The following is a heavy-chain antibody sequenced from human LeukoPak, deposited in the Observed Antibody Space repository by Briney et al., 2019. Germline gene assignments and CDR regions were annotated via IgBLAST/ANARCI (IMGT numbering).Heavy chain of an antibody. J-gene: IGHJ5*02. D-gene: IGHD1-26*01. CDR1: GGSISSSGYY. Sequence: SETLSLTCTVSGGSISSSGYYWGWIRQPPRKGLEWIASIYYSGSTYYNPSLKSRVTISVDTSKNQLSLQLSSLTAADTAVYYCARHEYSGSYYGLSWFDPWGQGTLVTVSS. CDR3: ARHEYSGSYYGLSWFDP. V-gene: IGHV4-39*01. CDR2: IYYSGST.